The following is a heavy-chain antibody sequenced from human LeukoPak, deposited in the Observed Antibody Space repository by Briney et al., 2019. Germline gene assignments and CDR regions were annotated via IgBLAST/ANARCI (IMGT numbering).Heavy chain of an antibody. CDR1: GYDFTNYD. J-gene: IGHJ3*02. D-gene: IGHD2-2*01. CDR2: MNPNTANT. V-gene: IGHV1-8*03. CDR3: ASGSRSGAFDI. Sequence: ASVKVSCKASGYDFTNYDLNWVRQAPGQGLEWMGWMNPNTANTGYAQKFQGRVTITGNTSISTAYMELSSLRSDDTAVYYCASGSRSGAFDIWGQGTMVTVSS.